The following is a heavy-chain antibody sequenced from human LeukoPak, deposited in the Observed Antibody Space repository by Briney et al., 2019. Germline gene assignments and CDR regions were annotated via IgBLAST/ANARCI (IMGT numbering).Heavy chain of an antibody. Sequence: GESLKISCKGSGYRFTNYWIGWVRQMPGKGLEWMGIIYPGDSETRYSPSFQGQVTISADKSISTAYLQWSSLKASDTAMYYCASPRSDYYDSSGEIDAFDIWGQGTMVTVSS. CDR1: GYRFTNYW. J-gene: IGHJ3*02. CDR3: ASPRSDYYDSSGEIDAFDI. V-gene: IGHV5-51*01. D-gene: IGHD3-22*01. CDR2: IYPGDSET.